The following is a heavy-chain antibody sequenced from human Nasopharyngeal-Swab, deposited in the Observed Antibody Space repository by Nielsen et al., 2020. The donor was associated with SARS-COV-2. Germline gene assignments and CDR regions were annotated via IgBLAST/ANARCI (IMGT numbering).Heavy chain of an antibody. CDR1: GFIFPSFA. CDR2: ISFDGTNK. Sequence: GGSLRLSCAASGFIFPSFAMHWVRQSPGKGLEWVALISFDGTNKYYAGSVRGRFTISRDTSKATLYLQMNNLRAEDTAVYYCVRDRDIFGYDSSGYYGADAFDLWGQGTMVTVSA. CDR3: VRDRDIFGYDSSGYYGADAFDL. J-gene: IGHJ3*01. D-gene: IGHD3-22*01. V-gene: IGHV3-30*04.